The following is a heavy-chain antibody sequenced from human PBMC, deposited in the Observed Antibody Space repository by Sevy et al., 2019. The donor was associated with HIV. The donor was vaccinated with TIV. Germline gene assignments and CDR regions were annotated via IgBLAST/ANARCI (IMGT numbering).Heavy chain of an antibody. Sequence: GGSLRLSCAASGFTFKNACMNWVRQAPGKGLEWVGRIKSKADGGTIDYAGPGKGRFTISRDDSKNTLYVHMNTLETEDTAVYYCTTARGFGELYFDYWGQGTLVTVSS. V-gene: IGHV3-15*07. J-gene: IGHJ4*02. CDR1: GFTFKNAC. D-gene: IGHD3-10*01. CDR3: TTARGFGELYFDY. CDR2: IKSKADGGTI.